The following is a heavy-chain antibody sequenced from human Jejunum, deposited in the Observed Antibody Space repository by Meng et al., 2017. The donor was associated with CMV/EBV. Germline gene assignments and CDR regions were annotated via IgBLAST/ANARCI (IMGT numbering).Heavy chain of an antibody. CDR2: INPNSRDT. CDR3: ARQDATSWDFDF. V-gene: IGHV1-2*04. D-gene: IGHD1-26*01. J-gene: IGHJ4*02. Sequence: SCKTSGYSFTGYYIHWVRQGPGQGLEWMGWINPNSRDTNYAQKFQGWVAMTGDTPINTVYMEMTRLTSGDTAVYYCARQDATSWDFDFWGQGTLVTVSS. CDR1: GYSFTGYY.